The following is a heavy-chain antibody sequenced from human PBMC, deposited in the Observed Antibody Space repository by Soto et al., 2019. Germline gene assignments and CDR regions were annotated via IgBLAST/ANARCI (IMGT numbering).Heavy chain of an antibody. J-gene: IGHJ6*02. CDR2: IYPGDSDT. D-gene: IGHD1-20*01. CDR3: TRRYIPQASNYYYGMDV. V-gene: IGHV5-51*01. CDR1: GYSFTTYW. Sequence: PXESLKTSVKGSGYSFTTYWIGWVRQIPGKGLELMGIIYPGDSDTRYSPSFQGLVTISVDKSISATYLQWSSLKASDTAMYYCTRRYIPQASNYYYGMDVWGQGTTVTVSS.